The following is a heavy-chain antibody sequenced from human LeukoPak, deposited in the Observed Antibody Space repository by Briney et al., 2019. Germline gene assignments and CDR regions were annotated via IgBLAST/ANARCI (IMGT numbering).Heavy chain of an antibody. CDR2: IYHSGST. D-gene: IGHD6-19*01. J-gene: IGHJ4*02. CDR3: ARDRLGSGWFGY. V-gene: IGHV4-30-2*01. CDR1: GGSISSGGYY. Sequence: SETLSLTCTVSGGSISSGGYYWSWIRQPPGTGLEWIGYIYHSGSTYCNPSLKSRVTISVDRSKNQFSLKLSSVTAADTAEYYCARDRLGSGWFGYWGQGTLVTVSS.